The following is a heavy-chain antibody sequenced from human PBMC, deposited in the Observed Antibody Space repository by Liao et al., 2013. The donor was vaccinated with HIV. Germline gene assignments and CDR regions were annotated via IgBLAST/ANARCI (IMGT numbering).Heavy chain of an antibody. CDR2: IYYSGST. V-gene: IGHV4-59*12. CDR3: ARDAKSGPFDY. J-gene: IGHJ4*02. D-gene: IGHD1-26*01. CDR1: GDSISGYY. Sequence: QVQLQESGPGLVKPSETLSLTCTVTGDSISGYYWSWIRQPPGRGLEWIGYIYYSGSTSYNPSLKSRVTISVDTSKNQFSLKLSSVTAADTAVYFCARDAKSGPFDYWGQGALVTVSS.